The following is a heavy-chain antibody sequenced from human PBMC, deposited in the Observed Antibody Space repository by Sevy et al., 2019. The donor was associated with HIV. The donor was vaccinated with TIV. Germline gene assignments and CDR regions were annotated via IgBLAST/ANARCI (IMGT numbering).Heavy chain of an antibody. J-gene: IGHJ6*02. Sequence: GESLKISCAASGFTFFAYTMHWVRQAPGKGLEWVALISYDINNKYYTDSVKGRFTISRDNSKITLYLQMNSLRPEDTAVYYCARDLASSGNGLDVWGQGTTVTVSS. D-gene: IGHD3-3*02. CDR3: ARDLASSGNGLDV. CDR1: GFTFFAYT. CDR2: ISYDINNK. V-gene: IGHV3-30-3*01.